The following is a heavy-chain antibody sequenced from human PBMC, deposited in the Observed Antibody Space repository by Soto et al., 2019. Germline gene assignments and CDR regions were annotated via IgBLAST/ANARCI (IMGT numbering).Heavy chain of an antibody. D-gene: IGHD5-12*01. CDR2: IIPIFGSA. Sequence: QVQLVQSGAEVKKPGSSVRVSCKSSGGTFSRYSISWVRQAPGQGLEWMGGIIPIFGSANYAQKFQGRVRIIADESTTTAYREWSSLRSEDTAVYYCARGAEGGWRGDDPGYWGQGNLVIVSS. J-gene: IGHJ4*02. V-gene: IGHV1-69*01. CDR1: GGTFSRYS. CDR3: ARGAEGGWRGDDPGY.